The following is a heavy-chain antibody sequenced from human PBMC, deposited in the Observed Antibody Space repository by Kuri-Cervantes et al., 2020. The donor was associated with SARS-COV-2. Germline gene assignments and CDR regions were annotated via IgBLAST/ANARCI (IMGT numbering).Heavy chain of an antibody. CDR1: GGTFSSYA. Sequence: ASVKVSCKASGGTFSSYAISWVRQAPGQGLEWMGGIIPIFGTANYAQKFQGRVTITADESTSAAYMELSSLRSEDTAVYYCARTSYYDFWSGYLPDFDYWGQGTLVTVSS. D-gene: IGHD3-3*01. CDR2: IIPIFGTA. J-gene: IGHJ4*02. V-gene: IGHV1-69*13. CDR3: ARTSYYDFWSGYLPDFDY.